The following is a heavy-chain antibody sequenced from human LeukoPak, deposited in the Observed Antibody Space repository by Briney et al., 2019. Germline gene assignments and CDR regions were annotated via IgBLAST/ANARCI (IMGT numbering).Heavy chain of an antibody. CDR3: AKARHYDFWSGEGNFDY. D-gene: IGHD3-3*01. J-gene: IGHJ4*02. CDR2: ISGSGSST. CDR1: GFIFSSYA. V-gene: IGHV3-23*01. Sequence: GGSLRLSCAASGFIFSSYAMSWVRQAPGKGLEWVSAISGSGSSTYYADSVKGRFTISRDNSKNTLYLQVNSLRAEDTAVYYCAKARHYDFWSGEGNFDYWGQGTLVTVSS.